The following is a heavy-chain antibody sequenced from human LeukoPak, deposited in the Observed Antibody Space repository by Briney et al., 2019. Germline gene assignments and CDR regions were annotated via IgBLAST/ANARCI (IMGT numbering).Heavy chain of an antibody. CDR3: VKDTANMDV. Sequence: GGSLRLSCAASGFTFSSYGMSWVRQAPGKGLEWVSAISGSGGSTYYADSVEGRFIISRDNSKNTLYLQMSSLRAEDTAVYYCVKDTANMDVWGKGTTVTISS. J-gene: IGHJ6*04. V-gene: IGHV3-23*01. CDR1: GFTFSSYG. CDR2: ISGSGGST.